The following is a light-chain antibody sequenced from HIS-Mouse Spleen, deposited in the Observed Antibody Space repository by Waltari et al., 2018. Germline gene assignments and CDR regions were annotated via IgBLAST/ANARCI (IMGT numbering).Light chain of an antibody. Sequence: SYVLTQPPSVSVAPGKTARITCGGNNIGSKSVHWYQQKPGQAPVLVVYDDSDRPSGIPARVSGSNSGNTATLTISRVEAGDEADYYCQVWDSSSDHWVFGGGTKLTVL. CDR1: NIGSKS. J-gene: IGLJ3*02. CDR2: DDS. CDR3: QVWDSSSDHWV. V-gene: IGLV3-21*03.